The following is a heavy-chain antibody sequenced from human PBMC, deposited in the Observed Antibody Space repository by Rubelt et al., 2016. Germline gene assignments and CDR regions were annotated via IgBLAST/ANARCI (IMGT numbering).Heavy chain of an antibody. V-gene: IGHV3-43*02. Sequence: DAQLVESGGGVVQPGESLRLSCTVSGLSFGDFAMHWVRQAPGEGLEWVSILSGAGGNTFYADSVRDRLTISRDDSRFILFLGMNTLRGDDTAVYYCVKERCTDTSCFFDLWGQGAMVSVSS. J-gene: IGHJ4*02. CDR1: GLSFGDFA. D-gene: IGHD2-2*01. CDR3: VKERCTDTSCFFDL. CDR2: LSGAGGNT.